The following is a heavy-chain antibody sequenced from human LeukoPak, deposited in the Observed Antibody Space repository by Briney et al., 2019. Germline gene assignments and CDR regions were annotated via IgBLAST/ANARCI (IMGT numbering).Heavy chain of an antibody. CDR2: ISYDGTDE. CDR1: GFIFSYYA. D-gene: IGHD1-7*01. J-gene: IGHJ4*02. Sequence: GSLRLSCTASGFIFSYYAMHWVRQAPGKGLEWVAIISYDGTDENFADSVEGRFTISRDNSMNTLYLQMNSLRHEDTAVYFCARGGVVTGTKYALEYWGQGTLVTVSS. CDR3: ARGGVVTGTKYALEY. V-gene: IGHV3-30*01.